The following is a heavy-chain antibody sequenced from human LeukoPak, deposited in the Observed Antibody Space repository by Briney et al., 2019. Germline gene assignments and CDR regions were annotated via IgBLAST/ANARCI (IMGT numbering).Heavy chain of an antibody. CDR2: IRYSGGST. CDR1: GFTSSSYA. D-gene: IGHD1-26*01. CDR3: AKQSATSGGFDY. Sequence: PGGSLRLSCTASGFTSSSYAMSWVRQAPGEGLEWVSTIRYSGGSTYYADSVKGRFTISRDNSKNTLYLQMNSLRAEDTAVYYCAKQSATSGGFDYWGQGTLVTVSS. J-gene: IGHJ4*02. V-gene: IGHV3-23*01.